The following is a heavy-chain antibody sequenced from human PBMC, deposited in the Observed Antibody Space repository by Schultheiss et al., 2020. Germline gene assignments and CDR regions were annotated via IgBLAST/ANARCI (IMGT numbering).Heavy chain of an antibody. J-gene: IGHJ2*01. D-gene: IGHD4-17*01. CDR1: GGSVSSGIYY. CDR2: VSYSGST. V-gene: IGHV4-61*01. CDR3: ARELNWDYGDFSYWYFDL. Sequence: SETLSLTCTVSGGSVSSGIYYWSWIRQPPGKGLEWIGYVSYSGSTNYNPSLKSRVTISMDTSKNQFSLKLRSLTAADTAVYFCARELNWDYGDFSYWYFDLWGRGTLVTVSS.